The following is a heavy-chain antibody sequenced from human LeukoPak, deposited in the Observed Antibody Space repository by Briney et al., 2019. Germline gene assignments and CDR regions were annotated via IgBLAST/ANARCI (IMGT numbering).Heavy chain of an antibody. CDR1: GYTFTSYG. Sequence: GASVKVSCKASGYTFTSYGISWVRQARGQGLEWMGWISAYNGNTNYAQKLQGRVTMTTDTSTSTAYMELRSLRSDDTAVYYCARVVAYCGGDCYSEFDYWGQGTLVTVSS. V-gene: IGHV1-18*01. CDR2: ISAYNGNT. J-gene: IGHJ4*02. CDR3: ARVVAYCGGDCYSEFDY. D-gene: IGHD2-21*02.